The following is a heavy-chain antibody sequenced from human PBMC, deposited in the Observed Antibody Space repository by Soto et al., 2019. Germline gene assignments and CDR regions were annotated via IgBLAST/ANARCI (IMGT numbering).Heavy chain of an antibody. CDR1: GYTFATST. D-gene: IGHD4-17*01. CDR3: AIADYGDDDY. CDR2: IKAYSGNT. V-gene: IGHV1-18*01. Sequence: GPEAKKPGASVKVSCKASGYTFATSTISWLRQAPGQGPEWMGWIKAYSGNTNYAQKLQGRLTMTTDTSTSTAYMELRSLTTDDTAIYYCAIADYGDDDYWGQGTLVTASS. J-gene: IGHJ4*02.